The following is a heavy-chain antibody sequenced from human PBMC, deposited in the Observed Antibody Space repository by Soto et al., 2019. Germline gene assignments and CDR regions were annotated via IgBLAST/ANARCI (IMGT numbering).Heavy chain of an antibody. J-gene: IGHJ4*02. D-gene: IGHD3-16*02. V-gene: IGHV3-33*01. CDR3: ARDSRYTSSYDGGYFDY. Sequence: QVQLLESGGGVVPPGRSLRLSCVVSGFSFSKYGMHWVRQAPGKGLEWVAMIWFDGTTKFYADSVQGRFSISTDNSKATVYLEMNSLRAEDTGVYYCARDSRYTSSYDGGYFDYRGQGTLVTVSS. CDR1: GFSFSKYG. CDR2: IWFDGTTK.